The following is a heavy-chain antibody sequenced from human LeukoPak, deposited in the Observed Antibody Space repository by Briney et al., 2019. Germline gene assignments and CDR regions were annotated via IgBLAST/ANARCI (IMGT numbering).Heavy chain of an antibody. CDR2: IYYSGST. CDR1: GSSISSYY. V-gene: IGHV4-59*01. Sequence: SETLSLTCTVSGSSISSYYWSWIRQPPGKGLEWIGYIYYSGSTNYNPSLKSRVTISVDTSKNQFSLKLSSVTAADTAVYYCARSDSYYYYGMDVWGQGTTVTVSS. J-gene: IGHJ6*02. CDR3: ARSDSYYYYGMDV.